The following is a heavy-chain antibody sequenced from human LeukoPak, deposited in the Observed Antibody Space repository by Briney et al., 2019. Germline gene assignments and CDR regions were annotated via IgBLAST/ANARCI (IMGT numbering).Heavy chain of an antibody. CDR2: ISGDGRGT. D-gene: IGHD5-12*01. J-gene: IGHJ4*02. Sequence: GGSLRLSCSASGFTFSSYAMHWVRQAPGKGLEYVSAISGDGRGTYYADSVKGRFTISRDNSKNTLYLQMSSLKTEDTAVYYCAKVSSGGYDYGLDYWGQGTLVTVSS. CDR3: AKVSSGGYDYGLDY. CDR1: GFTFSSYA. V-gene: IGHV3-64D*09.